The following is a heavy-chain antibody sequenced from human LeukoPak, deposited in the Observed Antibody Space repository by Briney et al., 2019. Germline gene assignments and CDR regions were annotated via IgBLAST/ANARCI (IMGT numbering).Heavy chain of an antibody. CDR1: GGSISSGGYS. D-gene: IGHD3-16*01. J-gene: IGHJ4*02. Sequence: SQTLSLTCAVSGGSISSGGYSWSWIRQPPGQGLEWIGYIYHSGSTYYNPSLKSRVTISVDRSKNQFSLKLSSVTAADTAVYYCARGKLGYFDYWGQGTLVTVSS. CDR2: IYHSGST. V-gene: IGHV4-30-2*01. CDR3: ARGKLGYFDY.